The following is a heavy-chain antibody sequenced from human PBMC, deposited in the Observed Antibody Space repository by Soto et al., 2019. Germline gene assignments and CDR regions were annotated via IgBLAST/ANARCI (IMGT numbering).Heavy chain of an antibody. D-gene: IGHD4-4*01. Sequence: LLPRSLTCPVSGGSISRGDYYWSRIRQPPGKGLEWIGYIYYSGSTYYNPSLKSRVTISVDTSKNQFSLKLSSVTAADTAVYYCASWGTTVTTYNWFDPWGQGTLVTVSS. J-gene: IGHJ5*02. CDR2: IYYSGST. CDR3: ASWGTTVTTYNWFDP. CDR1: GGSISRGDYY. V-gene: IGHV4-30-4*01.